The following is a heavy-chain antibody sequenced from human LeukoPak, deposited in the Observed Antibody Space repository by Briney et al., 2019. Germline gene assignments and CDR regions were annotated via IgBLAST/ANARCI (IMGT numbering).Heavy chain of an antibody. J-gene: IGHJ5*02. D-gene: IGHD4-17*01. CDR2: ISAYNGNT. V-gene: IGHV1-18*01. CDR1: GYTFTTYG. CDR3: ARAGSVTTDGLIQVLDP. Sequence: ASVKVSCKASGYTFTTYGISWVRQAPGQGLEWMGGISAYNGNTNYAQKLQGRVTMTTDTSTSAAYMELRSLRSDDTAVYYCARAGSVTTDGLIQVLDPWGRGTLVTVSS.